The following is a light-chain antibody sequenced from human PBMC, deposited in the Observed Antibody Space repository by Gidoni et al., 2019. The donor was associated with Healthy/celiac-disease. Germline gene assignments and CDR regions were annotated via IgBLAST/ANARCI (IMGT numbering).Light chain of an antibody. CDR2: DAS. CDR3: QQRSNWPPMYT. J-gene: IGKJ2*01. Sequence: EIVLTQSPATLSLSPGERATLSCRASQSVSSYLAWYQQKPGQAPRLLIYDASNRATGIPARFSGSGSGTVFTLTISSLEPEDFAVYYCQQRSNWPPMYTFGQXTKLEIK. CDR1: QSVSSY. V-gene: IGKV3-11*01.